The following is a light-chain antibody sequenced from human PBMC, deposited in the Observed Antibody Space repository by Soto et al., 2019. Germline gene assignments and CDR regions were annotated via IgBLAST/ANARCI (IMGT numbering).Light chain of an antibody. CDR3: MQGTHWPPT. V-gene: IGKV2-30*01. J-gene: IGKJ1*01. Sequence: EVVMTQSPLSLPVTLGQPASISCRASQSLVYSDVNTFLNWSQQRPGQSPRRLIYKFSNRDCGVPDRFSGSGSGTVLTLKISRVEAEGVGIYSCMQGTHWPPTCGQGTKVEIK. CDR1: QSLVYSDVNTF. CDR2: KFS.